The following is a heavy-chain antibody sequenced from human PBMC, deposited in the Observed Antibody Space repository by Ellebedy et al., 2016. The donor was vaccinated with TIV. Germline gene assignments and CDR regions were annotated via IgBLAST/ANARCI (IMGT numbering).Heavy chain of an antibody. J-gene: IGHJ4*02. CDR2: IKQDGSEK. CDR1: GFTFSSDW. CDR3: ARDLELVLDY. V-gene: IGHV3-7*01. Sequence: GESLKISCAASGFTFSSDWMSWVRQAPGKGLEWVANIKQDGSEKYYLDSVKGRFTISRDNAKNSLYLQMNSLRAEDTAVYYCARDLELVLDYWGQGTLVTVSS. D-gene: IGHD2-8*02.